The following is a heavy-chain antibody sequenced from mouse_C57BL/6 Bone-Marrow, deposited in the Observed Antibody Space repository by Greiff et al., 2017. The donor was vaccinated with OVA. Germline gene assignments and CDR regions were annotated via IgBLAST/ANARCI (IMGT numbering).Heavy chain of an antibody. CDR1: GYAFSSSW. CDR2: IYPGDGDT. J-gene: IGHJ3*01. D-gene: IGHD2-4*01. Sequence: QVQLQQSGPELVKPGASVKISCKASGYAFSSSWMNWVKQRPGKGLEWIGRIYPGDGDTNYNGKFKGKATLTADKSSSTAYMQLSSLTSEDSAVYFCASLDYFFAYWGQGTLVTVSA. CDR3: ASLDYFFAY. V-gene: IGHV1-82*01.